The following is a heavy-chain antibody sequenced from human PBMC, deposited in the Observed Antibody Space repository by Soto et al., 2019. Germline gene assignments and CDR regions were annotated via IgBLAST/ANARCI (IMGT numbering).Heavy chain of an antibody. D-gene: IGHD3-16*01. J-gene: IGHJ4*02. CDR2: ISYDGSNK. CDR3: AKDTQGGYFDY. CDR1: GFTFSSYG. V-gene: IGHV3-30*18. Sequence: GGSLRHSCAASGFTFSSYGMHWVRQAPGKGLEWVAVISYDGSNKYYADSVKGRFTISRDNSKNTLYLQMNSLRAEDTAVYYCAKDTQGGYFDYWGQGTLVTVSS.